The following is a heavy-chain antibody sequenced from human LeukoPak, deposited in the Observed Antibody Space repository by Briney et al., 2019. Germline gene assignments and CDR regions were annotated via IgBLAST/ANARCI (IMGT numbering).Heavy chain of an antibody. D-gene: IGHD2-8*01. CDR2: INHSGST. CDR3: ARGHMLGAFDI. CDR1: GGSFSGYY. V-gene: IGHV4-34*01. Sequence: PSETLSLTCAVYGGSFSGYYWSWIRQPPGKGLEWIGEINHSGSTNYNPSLKSRVTISVDTSKNQFSLQLNSVTPEDTAVYYCARGHMLGAFDIWGQGTMVTVSS. J-gene: IGHJ3*02.